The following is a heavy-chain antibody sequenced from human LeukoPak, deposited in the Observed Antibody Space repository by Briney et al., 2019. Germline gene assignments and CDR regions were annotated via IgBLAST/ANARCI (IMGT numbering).Heavy chain of an antibody. V-gene: IGHV1-69*13. Sequence: ASVKVSCKASGGTFSSYAISWVRQAPGQGLEWMGGIIPIFGTANYAQKFQGRVTITADESTSTAYMELSSLRSEDTAVYYCARGGYTSGLLDYWGQGTLVTVSS. J-gene: IGHJ4*02. CDR3: ARGGYTSGLLDY. CDR1: GGTFSSYA. D-gene: IGHD6-19*01. CDR2: IIPIFGTA.